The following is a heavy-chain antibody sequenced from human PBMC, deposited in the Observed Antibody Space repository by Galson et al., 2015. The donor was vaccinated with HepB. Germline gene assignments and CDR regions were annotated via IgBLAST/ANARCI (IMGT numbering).Heavy chain of an antibody. CDR2: ISYDGSNK. CDR1: GFTFSSYA. V-gene: IGHV3-30*04. D-gene: IGHD2-2*01. Sequence: SLRLSCAASGFTFSSYAMHWVRQAPGKGLEWVAVISYDGSNKYYADSVKGRFTISRDNSKNTLYLQMNSLRAEDTAVYYCARGWDCSSTSCHPKAFDIWGQGTMVTVSS. CDR3: ARGWDCSSTSCHPKAFDI. J-gene: IGHJ3*02.